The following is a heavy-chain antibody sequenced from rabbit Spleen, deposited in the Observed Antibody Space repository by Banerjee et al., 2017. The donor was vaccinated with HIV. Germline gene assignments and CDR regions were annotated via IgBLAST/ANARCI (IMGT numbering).Heavy chain of an antibody. CDR1: GFSFSSGYD. Sequence: QEQLVESGGGLVKPGGSLKLSCTASGFSFSSGYDMCWVRQAPGKGLEWIACVYSSNGGTFYASWVNGRFTISRTTSLNTVTLQMTSLTAADTATYFCARDINSGARGYVVGLGLWGPGTLVTVS. CDR3: ARDINSGARGYVVGLGL. V-gene: IGHV1S43*01. CDR2: VYSSNGGT. D-gene: IGHD1-1*01. J-gene: IGHJ4*01.